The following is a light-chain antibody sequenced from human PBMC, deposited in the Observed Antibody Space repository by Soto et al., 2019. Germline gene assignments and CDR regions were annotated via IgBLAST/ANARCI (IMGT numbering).Light chain of an antibody. CDR3: AARDDSLNGYV. CDR1: SSNIGGNT. Sequence: QSVLTQSPSASGTPGQRVTISCSEGSSNIGGNTVNWYQQLPGTAPKLLIYSNNQRPSGVPDRFSGSKSGTSASLAISGLQSEDEADYYCAARDDSLNGYVFGTGTKVTVL. V-gene: IGLV1-44*01. CDR2: SNN. J-gene: IGLJ1*01.